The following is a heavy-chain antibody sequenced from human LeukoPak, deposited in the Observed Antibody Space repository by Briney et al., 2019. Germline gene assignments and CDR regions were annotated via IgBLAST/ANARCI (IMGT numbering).Heavy chain of an antibody. V-gene: IGHV3-69-1*01. CDR3: ARERTPKHYYGSGSYDRYDY. CDR1: GFTLSDYY. J-gene: IGHJ4*02. CDR2: ISSGSTK. D-gene: IGHD3-10*01. Sequence: GGSLRLSCVASGFTLSDYYMAWIRQPPGKGLEWISFISSGSTKYYADSVKGRFTISRDTTQNSLYLQMNSLRAEDTAVYYCARERTPKHYYGSGSYDRYDYWGQGTLVTVSS.